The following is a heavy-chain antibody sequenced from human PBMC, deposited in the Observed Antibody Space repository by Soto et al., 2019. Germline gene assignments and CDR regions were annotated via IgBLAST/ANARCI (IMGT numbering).Heavy chain of an antibody. D-gene: IGHD6-19*01. Sequence: QLQLQESGPGLVKPSETLSLTCTVSGGSISSSSYYWGWIRQPPGKGLEWIGSIYYSGSTYYYPSLKSRVTISVDTSKNQLSLKLSSVTTADTAVYYCARHAVHSSGFTEYWGQGTLVTVSS. CDR3: ARHAVHSSGFTEY. V-gene: IGHV4-39*01. CDR1: GGSISSSSYY. J-gene: IGHJ4*02. CDR2: IYYSGST.